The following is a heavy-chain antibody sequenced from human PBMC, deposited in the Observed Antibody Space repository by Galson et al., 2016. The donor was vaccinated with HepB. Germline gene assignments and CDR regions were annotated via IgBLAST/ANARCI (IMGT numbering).Heavy chain of an antibody. J-gene: IGHJ4*02. CDR3: ARGGKWLELPNYFDY. Sequence: SLRLSCAASGFTFSSYAMHWVRQAPGKGLEWVALISYDGSNKYYADSVKGRFTISRDNSKNTLYLQMNSLRAEDTAVYYCARGGKWLELPNYFDYWGQGTLVTVSS. CDR1: GFTFSSYA. CDR2: ISYDGSNK. D-gene: IGHD1-7*01. V-gene: IGHV3-30*04.